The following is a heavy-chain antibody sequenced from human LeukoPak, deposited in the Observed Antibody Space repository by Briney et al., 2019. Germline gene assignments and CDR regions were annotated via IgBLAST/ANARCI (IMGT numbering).Heavy chain of an antibody. D-gene: IGHD4-23*01. V-gene: IGHV4-38-2*02. CDR2: INHSGST. CDR3: ARTAGVRWYTKSPVVAFDI. J-gene: IGHJ3*02. CDR1: GDSISSGNY. Sequence: SETLSLTCTVSGDSISSGNYWGWIRQPPGKGLEWIGEINHSGSTNYNPSLKSRVTISVDTSKNQFSLKLSSVTAADTAVYYCARTAGVRWYTKSPVVAFDIWGQGTMVTVSS.